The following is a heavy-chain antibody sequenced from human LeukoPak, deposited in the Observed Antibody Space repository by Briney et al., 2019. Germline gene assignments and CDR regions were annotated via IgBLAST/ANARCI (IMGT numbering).Heavy chain of an antibody. CDR2: IYSDDSDT. J-gene: IGHJ4*02. Sequence: GESLKISCKGSGYSFTDYWIAWVRQMPGKGLELMGIIYSDDSDTRYSPSFQGQVTISADESIKTAYLQWSGLKASDTAIYYCARRDGYNYVDYWGQGTLVTVSS. CDR1: GYSFTDYW. D-gene: IGHD5-24*01. CDR3: ARRDGYNYVDY. V-gene: IGHV5-51*01.